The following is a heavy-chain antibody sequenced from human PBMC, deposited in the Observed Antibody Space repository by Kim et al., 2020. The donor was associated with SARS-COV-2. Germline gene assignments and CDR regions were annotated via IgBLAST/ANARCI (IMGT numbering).Heavy chain of an antibody. CDR2: IYYSGST. Sequence: SETLSLTCTVSGGSISSYYWSWIRQPPGKGLEWIGYIYYSGSTNYNPSLKSRVTISVDTSKNQFSLKLSSVTAADTAVYYCARLDYGDYVPYYYGMDVWGQGTTVTVSS. D-gene: IGHD4-17*01. V-gene: IGHV4-59*13. J-gene: IGHJ6*02. CDR3: ARLDYGDYVPYYYGMDV. CDR1: GGSISSYY.